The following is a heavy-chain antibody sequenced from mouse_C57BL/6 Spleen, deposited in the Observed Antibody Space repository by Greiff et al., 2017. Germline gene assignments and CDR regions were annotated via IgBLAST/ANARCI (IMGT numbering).Heavy chain of an antibody. CDR3: ARITTVVAPYAMDY. J-gene: IGHJ4*01. CDR1: GYTFTSYW. Sequence: QVQLQQPGAELVKPGASVKLSCKASGYTFTSYWMQWVKQRPGQGLEWIGEIDPSESYTNYNQKFKGKATLTVDTSSNTAYMQLSSLTSEDSAVYYCARITTVVAPYAMDYWGQGTSVTVSS. CDR2: IDPSESYT. D-gene: IGHD1-1*01. V-gene: IGHV1-50*01.